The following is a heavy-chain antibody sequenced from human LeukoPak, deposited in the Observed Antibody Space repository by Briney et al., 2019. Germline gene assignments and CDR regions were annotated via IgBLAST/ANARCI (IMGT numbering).Heavy chain of an antibody. CDR2: IKQDGSEK. Sequence: GGSLRLSCASSGFSLSSYWMSWVRQAPGKGLEWVASIKQDGSEKYYVDSVKGRFTISRDSAKNSPNLQMNNLRAEDTAVYYCARALDSSSSRYQAFEYWGQGTLVTVSS. CDR1: GFSLSSYW. V-gene: IGHV3-7*01. J-gene: IGHJ4*02. D-gene: IGHD2-2*01. CDR3: ARALDSSSSRYQAFEY.